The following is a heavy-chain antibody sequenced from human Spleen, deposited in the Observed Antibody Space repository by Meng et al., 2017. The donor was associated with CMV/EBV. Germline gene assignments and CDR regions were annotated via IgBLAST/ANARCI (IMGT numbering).Heavy chain of an antibody. CDR3: ANSKAGHFFFYGLDV. CDR2: IYSGEHST. CDR1: EFTFSNFA. V-gene: IGHV3-23*03. D-gene: IGHD2/OR15-2a*01. Sequence: GESLKISCAASEFTFSNFAMSWVRQAPGKGLEWVSTIYSGEHSTYFADSVKGRFTISRDNSKNTLYLQMNSLRIEDSAVYYCANSKAGHFFFYGLDVWGRGTTVTVSS. J-gene: IGHJ6*02.